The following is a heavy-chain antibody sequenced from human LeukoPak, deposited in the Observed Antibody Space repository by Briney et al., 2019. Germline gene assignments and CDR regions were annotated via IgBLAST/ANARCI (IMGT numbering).Heavy chain of an antibody. CDR2: INHSGST. V-gene: IGHV4-34*01. J-gene: IGHJ6*02. Sequence: SETLSLTCAVYGGSLRGHYWSWIRQPPGKGLEWIGEINHSGSTNYNPSLKSRVTISVGTSKNQFSLKLNSVTAADTAVYNCARGRRGTMVRGVNYDYGMDVWGQGTTVTVSS. D-gene: IGHD3-10*01. CDR1: GGSLRGHY. CDR3: ARGRRGTMVRGVNYDYGMDV.